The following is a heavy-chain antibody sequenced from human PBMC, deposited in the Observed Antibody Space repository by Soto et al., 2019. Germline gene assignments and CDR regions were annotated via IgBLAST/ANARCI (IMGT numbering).Heavy chain of an antibody. V-gene: IGHV3-23*01. J-gene: IGHJ4*02. CDR3: ALPSCGGDCYSPFDY. CDR1: GFTLRDYA. Sequence: EVQLLESGGGLVQPGGSLRLSCAASGFTLRDYAMTWVRQAPGKGLEWVSVISANSGNTDYADSVKGRFTISRDKSENTVFLQMNRLRAEDTAVYYCALPSCGGDCYSPFDYWGQGTLVTVSS. D-gene: IGHD2-21*02. CDR2: ISANSGNT.